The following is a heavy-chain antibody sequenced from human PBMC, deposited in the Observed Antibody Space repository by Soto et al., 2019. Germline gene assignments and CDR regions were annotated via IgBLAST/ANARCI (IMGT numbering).Heavy chain of an antibody. J-gene: IGHJ6*03. CDR1: GFTVSSNY. D-gene: IGHD3-3*01. Sequence: GGSLRLSCAASGFTVSSNYISWVRQAPGEGLERVSVIYSGGSTYYADSVKGRFTISRDNSKNTLYLQMNSLRAEDTAVYYCAKDRLEWLSHGYYMDVWGKGTTVTVSS. V-gene: IGHV3-66*01. CDR3: AKDRLEWLSHGYYMDV. CDR2: IYSGGST.